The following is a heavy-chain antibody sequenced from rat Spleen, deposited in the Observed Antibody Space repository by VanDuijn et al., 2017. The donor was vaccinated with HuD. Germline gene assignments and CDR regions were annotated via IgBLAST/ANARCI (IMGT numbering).Heavy chain of an antibody. CDR2: ISIGGGNT. V-gene: IGHV5-25*01. D-gene: IGHD1-10*01. CDR1: GFTFSDYY. J-gene: IGHJ1*01. CDR3: ARHGEQLFDF. Sequence: EVQLVESGGGLVQPGRSLKLSCAASGFTFSDYYMAWVRQAPTKGLAWVASISIGGGNTYYRDSVKGRFTISRDDAKSTLYLQMDSLRSEDTATYYCARHGEQLFDFWGPGTMVTVSS.